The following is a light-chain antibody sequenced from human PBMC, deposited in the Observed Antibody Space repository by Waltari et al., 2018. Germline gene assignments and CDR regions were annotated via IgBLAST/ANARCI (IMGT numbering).Light chain of an antibody. CDR3: QHYNSFSALFT. CDR2: RAS. CDR1: QSISRW. J-gene: IGKJ3*01. Sequence: DIQMTQSPSTVSASVVDRVTITCRASQSISRWLAGYQQKPGKAPKLLINRASSLQSGVPSRFSGSGSGTEVTLNSASLQPDDFATYYCQHYNSFSALFTFGPGTQVDIK. V-gene: IGKV1-5*03.